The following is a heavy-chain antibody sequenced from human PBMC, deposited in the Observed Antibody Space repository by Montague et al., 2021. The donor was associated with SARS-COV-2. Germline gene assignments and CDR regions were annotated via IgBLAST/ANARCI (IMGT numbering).Heavy chain of an antibody. Sequence: SLRLSCAASGFTISNYVLHWVRQAPGKGLEWVALLSYDERNKYYADSVKGRFTITRDNSKTTLYLQMNSLTMDDTALYYCAKGRTIIINSPFDDWGQGTPVTVSS. CDR1: GFTISNYV. D-gene: IGHD4-23*01. V-gene: IGHV3-30*18. CDR2: LSYDERNK. J-gene: IGHJ4*02. CDR3: AKGRTIIINSPFDD.